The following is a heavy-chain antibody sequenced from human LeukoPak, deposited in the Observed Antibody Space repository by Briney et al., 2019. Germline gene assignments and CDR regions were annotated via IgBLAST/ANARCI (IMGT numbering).Heavy chain of an antibody. Sequence: GRSLRLSCAASGFTFSNYAMHWVRQAPGKGLEWVAVISYDGSNKYYADSVKGRFTISRDNSKNTLYLQMNSLRSEDTAVYYCARLDLGYCSSTSCSDFDYWGQGTLVTVSS. V-gene: IGHV3-30*04. CDR2: ISYDGSNK. CDR3: ARLDLGYCSSTSCSDFDY. D-gene: IGHD2-2*01. J-gene: IGHJ4*02. CDR1: GFTFSNYA.